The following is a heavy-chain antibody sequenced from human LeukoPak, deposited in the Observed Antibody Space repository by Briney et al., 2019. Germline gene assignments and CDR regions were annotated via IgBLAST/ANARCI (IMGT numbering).Heavy chain of an antibody. Sequence: GGSLRLSCAASGFTFSTYSTNWVRQAPGKGLDWVSSISSGGSYIYYADSVKGRFTISRDNARNSLYLQMNSLRAEDTAMYYCARDFISLLVPAAIQLFEDYWGQGTLVTVSS. CDR2: ISSGGSYI. CDR3: ARDFISLLVPAAIQLFEDY. V-gene: IGHV3-21*01. D-gene: IGHD2-2*02. J-gene: IGHJ4*02. CDR1: GFTFSTYS.